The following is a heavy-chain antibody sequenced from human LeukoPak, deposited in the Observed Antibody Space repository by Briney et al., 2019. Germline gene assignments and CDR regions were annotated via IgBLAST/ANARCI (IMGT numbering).Heavy chain of an antibody. V-gene: IGHV3-30-3*01. CDR1: GFTFSSYA. CDR3: ARARVVVVAATHLYYYGMDV. J-gene: IGHJ6*02. D-gene: IGHD2-15*01. Sequence: GGFLRLSCAASGFTFSSYAMHWVRQAPGKGLEWVAVISYDGSNKYYADSVKGRFTISRDNSKNTLYLQMNSLRAEDTAVYYCARARVVVVAATHLYYYGMDVWGQGTTVTVSS. CDR2: ISYDGSNK.